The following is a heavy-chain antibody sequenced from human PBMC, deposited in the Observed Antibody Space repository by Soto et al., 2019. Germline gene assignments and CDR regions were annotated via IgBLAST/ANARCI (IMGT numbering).Heavy chain of an antibody. V-gene: IGHV1-46*01. Sequence: ASVKVSCKASGYTFTSYYMHWVRQAPGQGLEWMGIINPSGGSTSYAQKFQGRVTMTRDTSTSTVYMELSSLRSEDTAVYYCARAWDYYDSSGYPTTGSAAFDIWGQGTMVTVSS. CDR3: ARAWDYYDSSGYPTTGSAAFDI. D-gene: IGHD3-22*01. J-gene: IGHJ3*02. CDR2: INPSGGST. CDR1: GYTFTSYY.